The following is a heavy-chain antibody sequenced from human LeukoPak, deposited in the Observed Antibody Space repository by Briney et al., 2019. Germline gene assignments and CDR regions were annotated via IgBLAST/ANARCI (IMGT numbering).Heavy chain of an antibody. CDR1: GGSISSGGYY. J-gene: IGHJ4*02. CDR2: IYYSGST. V-gene: IGHV4-30-4*01. Sequence: SETLSLTCTVSGGSISSGGYYWSWIRQPPGKGLEWIGYIYYSGSTYYNPSLKSRVTISIDTSKNQFSLKLSSVTAADTAVYYCARAGSSSWVDYWGQGTLVTVSS. CDR3: ARAGSSSWVDY. D-gene: IGHD6-13*01.